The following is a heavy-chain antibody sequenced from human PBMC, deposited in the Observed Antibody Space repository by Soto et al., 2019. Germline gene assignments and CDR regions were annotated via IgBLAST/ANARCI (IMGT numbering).Heavy chain of an antibody. V-gene: IGHV3-30*18. CDR3: AKVDVVAAPGSFDY. D-gene: IGHD2-15*01. Sequence: PGGSLRLSCAASGFTFSSYGMHWVRQAPGKGLEWVAVISYDGSNKYYADSVKGRFTISRDNSKNTLYLQMNSLRAEDTAAYYCAKVDVVAAPGSFDYWGQGTLVTVSS. J-gene: IGHJ4*02. CDR2: ISYDGSNK. CDR1: GFTFSSYG.